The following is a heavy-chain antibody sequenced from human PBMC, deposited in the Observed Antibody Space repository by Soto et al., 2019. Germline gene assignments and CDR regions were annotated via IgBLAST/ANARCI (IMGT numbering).Heavy chain of an antibody. CDR2: IIPILGIA. CDR3: ARGRAGGAYAFDY. D-gene: IGHD2-21*01. Sequence: QVQLVQSGAEVKKPGSSVKVSCKASGGTFSSYTISWVRQAPGQGLEWMGRIIPILGIANYAQKFQGRVTSTADKSTSTAYMELSSLRSEDTAVYYCARGRAGGAYAFDYWGQGTLVTVSS. J-gene: IGHJ4*02. V-gene: IGHV1-69*02. CDR1: GGTFSSYT.